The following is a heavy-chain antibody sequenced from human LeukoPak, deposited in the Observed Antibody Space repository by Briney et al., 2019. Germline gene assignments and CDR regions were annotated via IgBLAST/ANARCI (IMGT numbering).Heavy chain of an antibody. CDR3: AKDLRGPGGYSYGYDY. J-gene: IGHJ4*02. V-gene: IGHV3-23*01. D-gene: IGHD5-18*01. CDR2: ISGSGGST. CDR1: GFTFISYA. Sequence: GGSLLLSCGASGFTFISYAMSWVRQAPGKGLEGVSAISGSGGSTYYADSVKGRFTISRDNSKNTLYLQMTSLRAEDTAVYYCAKDLRGPGGYSYGYDYWGQGTLVTVSS.